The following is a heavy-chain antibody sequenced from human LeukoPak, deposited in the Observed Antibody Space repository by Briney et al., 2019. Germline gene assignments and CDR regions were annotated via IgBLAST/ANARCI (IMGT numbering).Heavy chain of an antibody. CDR3: ARAGDGTAARDY. J-gene: IGHJ4*02. V-gene: IGHV3-7*01. Sequence: GGSLRLSCAPSGFTFSRYWMSWVRQAPGKGLEWVANINEDGSEEYYVDSVRGRFTIARDNAKNSLYLQMNSLRAEDTAVYYCARAGDGTAARDYWGQGILVTVSS. CDR2: INEDGSEE. D-gene: IGHD2-15*01. CDR1: GFTFSRYW.